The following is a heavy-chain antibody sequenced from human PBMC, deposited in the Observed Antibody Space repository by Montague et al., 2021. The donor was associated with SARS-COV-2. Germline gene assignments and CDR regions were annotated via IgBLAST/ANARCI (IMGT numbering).Heavy chain of an antibody. CDR3: VRGDEYPKLDF. D-gene: IGHD2-2*01. J-gene: IGHJ4*02. CDR1: GGSIRYSSYY. Sequence: SETLSLTCTVSGGSIRYSSYYWGWIRQPPGKGLEWIGSIYYSGSTYYNPPLKSRVTISVDTSKNQFSLKLSSVTAADTAVYYCVRGDEYPKLDFWGQGILVTVSS. CDR2: IYYSGST. V-gene: IGHV4-39*01.